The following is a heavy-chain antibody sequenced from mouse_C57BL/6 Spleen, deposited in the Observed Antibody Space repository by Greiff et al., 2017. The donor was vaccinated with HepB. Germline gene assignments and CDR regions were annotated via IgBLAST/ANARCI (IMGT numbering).Heavy chain of an antibody. CDR2: INPYNGGT. D-gene: IGHD3-2*02. Sequence: EVQLVESGPVLVKPGASVKMSCKASGYTFTDYYMNWVKQSHGKSLEWIGVINPYNGGTSYNQKFKGKATLTVDKSSSTAYMELNSLTSEDSAVYYCARRSSGYVGGAMDYWGQGTSVTVSS. J-gene: IGHJ4*01. CDR1: GYTFTDYY. CDR3: ARRSSGYVGGAMDY. V-gene: IGHV1-19*01.